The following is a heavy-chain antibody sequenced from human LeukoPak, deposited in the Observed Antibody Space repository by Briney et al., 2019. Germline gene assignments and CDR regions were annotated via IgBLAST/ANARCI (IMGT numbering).Heavy chain of an antibody. J-gene: IGHJ4*02. Sequence: GGSLRLSCEVSGFTFTNAWMSWVRQAPGKGLEWVGRIKSKTDGGTTDYAAPVKGRLIISRDDSKNTLYLQMNSLKTGDTAVYYCTTAGYTYGYDYWGQGTLVTVSS. D-gene: IGHD5-18*01. CDR2: IKSKTDGGTT. CDR3: TTAGYTYGYDY. V-gene: IGHV3-15*01. CDR1: GFTFTNAW.